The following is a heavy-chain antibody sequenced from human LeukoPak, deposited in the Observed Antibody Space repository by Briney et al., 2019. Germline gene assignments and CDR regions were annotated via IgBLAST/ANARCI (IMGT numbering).Heavy chain of an antibody. V-gene: IGHV3-23*01. CDR3: ARDLGPLIVGATSYYYYMDV. D-gene: IGHD1-26*01. J-gene: IGHJ6*03. CDR2: ISGSGGST. CDR1: GFTFSSYA. Sequence: PGGSLRLSCAASGFTFSSYAMSWVRQAPGKGLEWVSAISGSGGSTYYADSVKGRFTISRDNSKNTLYLQMNSLRAEDTAVYYCARDLGPLIVGATSYYYYMDVWGKGTTVTVSS.